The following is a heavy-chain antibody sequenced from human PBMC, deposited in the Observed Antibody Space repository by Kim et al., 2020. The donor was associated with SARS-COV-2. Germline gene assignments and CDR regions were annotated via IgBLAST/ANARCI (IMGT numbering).Heavy chain of an antibody. CDR2: ISFHNGNT. D-gene: IGHD3-10*01. CDR3: ARDQAAPTYYYGSGSYYPPFDF. Sequence: ASVKVSCKAADYTLSNYGISWVRQAPGRGLEWMGWISFHNGNTHYAQKLQGRVTMTADTSTSTAYMELRSLRSDDTAVYYCARDQAAPTYYYGSGSYYPPFDFWGQGTRVTVFS. V-gene: IGHV1-18*01. J-gene: IGHJ4*02. CDR1: DYTLSNYG.